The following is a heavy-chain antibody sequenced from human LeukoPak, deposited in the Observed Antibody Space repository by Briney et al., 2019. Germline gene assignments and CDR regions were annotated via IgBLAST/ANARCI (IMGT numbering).Heavy chain of an antibody. J-gene: IGHJ6*03. CDR1: GYTFTSYG. Sequence: ASVKVSCKASGYTFTSYGISWVRQAPGQGLEWMGWISAYNGNTNYAQKLQGRVTMTTDTSTSTAYMELRSLRSDDTAVYYCARPRYFDWLLGERYYYYHYMDALFKVTTV. V-gene: IGHV1-18*01. D-gene: IGHD3-9*01. CDR2: ISAYNGNT. CDR3: ARPRYFDWLLGERYYYYHYMDA.